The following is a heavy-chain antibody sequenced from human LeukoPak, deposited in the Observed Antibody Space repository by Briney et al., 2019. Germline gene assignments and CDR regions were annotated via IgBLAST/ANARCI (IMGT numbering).Heavy chain of an antibody. J-gene: IGHJ6*04. D-gene: IGHD3-10*02. CDR3: AELGITMIGGV. V-gene: IGHV3-48*04. CDR1: GFTFSSYS. Sequence: GGSLRLSCAASGFTFSSYSMNWVRQAPGKGLEWVSYISSSSTTIYYADSVKGRFTISRDSAKNSLYLQMNSLRAEDTAVYYCAELGITMIGGVWGKGTTVTISS. CDR2: ISSSSTTI.